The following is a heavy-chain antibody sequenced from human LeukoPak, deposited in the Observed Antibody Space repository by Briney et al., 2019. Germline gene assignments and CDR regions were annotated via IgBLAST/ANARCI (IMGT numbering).Heavy chain of an antibody. CDR2: MNPNSGNT. V-gene: IGHV1-8*01. Sequence: ASVKVSCKASGYTFTSYDINWVRQATGQGLEWMGWMNPNSGNTGYAQKFQGRVTMTRNTSISTAYMELSSLRSEDTAVYYCARGYYYDSSGYAAPPDYWGQGTLVTVSS. CDR3: ARGYYYDSSGYAAPPDY. J-gene: IGHJ4*02. D-gene: IGHD3-22*01. CDR1: GYTFTSYD.